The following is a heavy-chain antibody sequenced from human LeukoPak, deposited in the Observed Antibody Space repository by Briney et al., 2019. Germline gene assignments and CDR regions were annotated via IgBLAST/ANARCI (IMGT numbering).Heavy chain of an antibody. V-gene: IGHV4-31*03. D-gene: IGHD3-10*01. CDR3: ARDLWFGEYNWFDP. Sequence: SQTLSLTCTVSGGSISSGGYFWSWVRQHPGKGLEWIGYISHSGSTYYNPSLKSRVTISLDTYKDRFSLRLSSVTAADTAVYYCARDLWFGEYNWFDPWGQGTLVTVSS. J-gene: IGHJ5*02. CDR2: ISHSGST. CDR1: GGSISSGGYF.